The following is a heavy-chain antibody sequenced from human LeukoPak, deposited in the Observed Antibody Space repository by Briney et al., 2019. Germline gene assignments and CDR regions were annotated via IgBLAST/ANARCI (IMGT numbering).Heavy chain of an antibody. CDR3: ARQWGSIQLWANFDY. Sequence: GESLKISCKGSGYSFTSYWIGWVRQMPGKGLEWMGIIYPGDSDTRYSPSFQGQVTISADKSISTAYLQWGSLKASDTAMYYCARQWGSIQLWANFDYWGQGTLVTVSS. CDR1: GYSFTSYW. V-gene: IGHV5-51*01. CDR2: IYPGDSDT. D-gene: IGHD5-18*01. J-gene: IGHJ4*02.